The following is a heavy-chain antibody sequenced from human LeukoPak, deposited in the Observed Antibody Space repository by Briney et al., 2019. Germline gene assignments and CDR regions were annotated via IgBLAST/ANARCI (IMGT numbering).Heavy chain of an antibody. D-gene: IGHD3-10*01. CDR1: GYSFTSYW. Sequence: GESLKISCKGSGYSFTSYWISWVRQMPGKGLEWMGRIDPSDSYTNYSPSFQGHVTISADKSISTAYLQWSSLKASDTAMYYCERHLQTMVRGVIINNWFDPWGQGTLVTVSS. CDR2: IDPSDSYT. J-gene: IGHJ5*02. CDR3: ERHLQTMVRGVIINNWFDP. V-gene: IGHV5-10-1*01.